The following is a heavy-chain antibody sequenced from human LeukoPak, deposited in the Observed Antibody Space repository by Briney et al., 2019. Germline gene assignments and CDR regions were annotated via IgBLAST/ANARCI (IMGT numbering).Heavy chain of an antibody. J-gene: IGHJ4*02. CDR1: GYTFTGYY. Sequence: ASVKVSCKASGYTFTGYYVHWVRQAPGQGLEWMGWINPNSGGTNYAQKFQGRVTMTRDTSISTAYMELSRLRSDDTAVYYCARVGYSSGWYADYWGQGTLVTVSS. CDR2: INPNSGGT. CDR3: ARVGYSSGWYADY. V-gene: IGHV1-2*02. D-gene: IGHD6-19*01.